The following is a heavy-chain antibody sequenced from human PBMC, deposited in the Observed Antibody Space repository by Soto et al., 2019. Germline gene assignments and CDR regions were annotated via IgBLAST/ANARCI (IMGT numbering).Heavy chain of an antibody. V-gene: IGHV1-18*01. J-gene: IGHJ5*02. D-gene: IGHD2-2*01. CDR2: INVYNGNK. Sequence: QVQLVQSGAEVKKPGASVKVSCKTSGYTFTSYGISWVRQAPGQGLEWMGWINVYNGNKKYAQNLQGRVTMTTDTSTSTAYMELRSLRSDDTAVYYCARDLAVGWFDPWGQGTLVTVSS. CDR1: GYTFTSYG. CDR3: ARDLAVGWFDP.